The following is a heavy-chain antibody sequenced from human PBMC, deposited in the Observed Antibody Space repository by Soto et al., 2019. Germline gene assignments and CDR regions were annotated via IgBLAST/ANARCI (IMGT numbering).Heavy chain of an antibody. V-gene: IGHV1-69*02. Sequence: QVQLVQSGAEVKKPGSSVKVSCKASGGTFSSYTISWVRQSPGQGLEWMGRIIPILGIANYAQKFQGRVTITADKSTSTAYMELSSLRSEDTAVYYCARGKVGIAAAGTVLYYYGMDVWGQGTPVTVSS. CDR3: ARGKVGIAAAGTVLYYYGMDV. J-gene: IGHJ6*02. CDR2: IIPILGIA. D-gene: IGHD6-13*01. CDR1: GGTFSSYT.